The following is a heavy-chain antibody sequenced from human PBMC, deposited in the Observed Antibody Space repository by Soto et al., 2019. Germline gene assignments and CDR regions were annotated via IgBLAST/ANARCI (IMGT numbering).Heavy chain of an antibody. J-gene: IGHJ6*02. CDR1: GGSISSSSYY. Sequence: SSPLALTCTFSGGSISSSSYYWGWIHQPPGKGLEWIGSIYDSVSTYYSPSLKSRVTISVGTSKNQFSLKLSSVTAADTAVYYCARDSKCDFWSGHYPNYGMDVWGQGTTVTVSS. CDR3: ARDSKCDFWSGHYPNYGMDV. V-gene: IGHV4-39*07. D-gene: IGHD3-3*01. CDR2: IYDSVST.